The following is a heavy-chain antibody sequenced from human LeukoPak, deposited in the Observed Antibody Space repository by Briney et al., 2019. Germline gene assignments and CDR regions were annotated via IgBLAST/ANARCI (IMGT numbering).Heavy chain of an antibody. Sequence: SETLSLTRTVSGGSISSYYWSWIRQPPGKGLEWIGYIYYSGSTNYNPSLKSRVTISVDTSKNQFSLKLSSVTAADTAVYYCARGGNYWYNWFDPWGQGTLVTVSS. CDR2: IYYSGST. CDR1: GGSISSYY. J-gene: IGHJ5*02. D-gene: IGHD1-7*01. CDR3: ARGGNYWYNWFDP. V-gene: IGHV4-59*01.